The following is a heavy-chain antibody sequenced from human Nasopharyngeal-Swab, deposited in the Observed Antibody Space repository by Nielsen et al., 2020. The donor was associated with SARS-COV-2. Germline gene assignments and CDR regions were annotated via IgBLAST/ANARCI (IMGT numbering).Heavy chain of an antibody. Sequence: WIRQPPGKRLEWVAVIYSRGETHYTDSVRGRFTISRDNSKNMVNLQLNSLRAEDTAVYYCARMDFIASRDYWGQGTLVTVSS. CDR2: IYSRGET. J-gene: IGHJ4*02. D-gene: IGHD6-13*01. CDR3: ARMDFIASRDY. V-gene: IGHV3-53*01.